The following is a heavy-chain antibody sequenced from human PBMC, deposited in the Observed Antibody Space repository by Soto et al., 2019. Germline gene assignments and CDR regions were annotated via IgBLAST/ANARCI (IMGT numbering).Heavy chain of an antibody. CDR1: GFTFSSYA. Sequence: PGGSLRLSCAASGFTFSSYAMSWVRQAPGKGLEWVSAISGGGGSTYYADSVKGRFTISRHNSKNTLYLQMNSLRAEDTAVYYCARIGSEYKFLEWHPFDYWGQGTLVTVSS. V-gene: IGHV3-23*01. CDR2: ISGGGGST. CDR3: ARIGSEYKFLEWHPFDY. J-gene: IGHJ4*02. D-gene: IGHD3-3*01.